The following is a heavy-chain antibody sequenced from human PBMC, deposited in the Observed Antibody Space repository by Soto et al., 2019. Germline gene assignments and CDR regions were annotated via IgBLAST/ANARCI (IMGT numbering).Heavy chain of an antibody. Sequence: QVQLVQSGAEVKKPGASVKVSCKASGYTFTSYGISWVRQAPGQGLEWMGWISAYNGNTNYAQKLQGRVTMTTDTSTXTAYMELRSLRSDDTAVYYCARDERVKHYCYYGMDVWGQGTTVTVAS. D-gene: IGHD6-13*01. CDR1: GYTFTSYG. V-gene: IGHV1-18*01. J-gene: IGHJ6*02. CDR2: ISAYNGNT. CDR3: ARDERVKHYCYYGMDV.